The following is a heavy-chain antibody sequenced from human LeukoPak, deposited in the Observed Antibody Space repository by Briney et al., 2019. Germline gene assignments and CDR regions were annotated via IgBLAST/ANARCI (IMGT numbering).Heavy chain of an antibody. V-gene: IGHV3-48*03. CDR3: ARGIGEPVFDY. J-gene: IGHJ4*02. CDR2: IRRSGRTI. Sequence: RGSLRLSCAASGFTFSSDNMNWVRQAPGKGLEWVSYIRRSGRTIYYADSVKGRFTISRDNAKNSLYLQMNSLRAEDTAVYYCARGIGEPVFDYWGQGTLVTVSP. CDR1: GFTFSSDN. D-gene: IGHD4-17*01.